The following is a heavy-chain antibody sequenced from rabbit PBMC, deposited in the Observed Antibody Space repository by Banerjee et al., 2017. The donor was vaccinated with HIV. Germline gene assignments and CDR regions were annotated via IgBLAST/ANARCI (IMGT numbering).Heavy chain of an antibody. V-gene: IGHV1S45*01. D-gene: IGHD1-1*01. CDR1: GFSFSSSYY. CDR2: IYAGSSGRT. J-gene: IGHJ6*01. CDR3: ARENNDVASGAYNL. Sequence: QEQLVESGGGLVQPEGSLTLTCTASGFSFSSSYYMCWVRQAPGKGLEWIGCIYAGSSGRTYYASWAKGRFTISKTSSTTVTLQMTSLTAADTATYFCARENNDVASGAYNLWGPGTLVTVS.